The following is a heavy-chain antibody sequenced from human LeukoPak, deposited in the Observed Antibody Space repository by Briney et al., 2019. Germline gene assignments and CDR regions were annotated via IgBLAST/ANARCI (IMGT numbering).Heavy chain of an antibody. CDR3: AREGVAAAGTGGDDVFDI. CDR2: IYHSGST. V-gene: IGHV4-30-2*01. D-gene: IGHD6-13*01. J-gene: IGHJ3*02. Sequence: SQTLSLTCAVSGGSISSGGYSWSWIRQPPGKGLEWIGYIYHSGSTYYNPSLKSRVTISVDRSKNQFSLKLSSVTAADTAVYYCAREGVAAAGTGGDDVFDIGGLGTMDTFFS. CDR1: GGSISSGGYS.